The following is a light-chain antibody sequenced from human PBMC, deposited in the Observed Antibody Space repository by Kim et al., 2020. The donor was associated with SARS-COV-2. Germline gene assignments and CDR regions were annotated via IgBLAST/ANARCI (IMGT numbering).Light chain of an antibody. CDR2: TDD. CDR1: SSNIGSNT. CDR3: ATWDDSLDVWM. J-gene: IGLJ3*02. Sequence: QPVLTQPPSASGTPGQRVTISCSGSSSNIGSNTVNWYQQFPGTAPKLLIDTDDRRPSGVSDRVSCSKSGTSASLAISGLQSEDEADYYCATWDDSLDVWMFGGGTKLTVL. V-gene: IGLV1-44*01.